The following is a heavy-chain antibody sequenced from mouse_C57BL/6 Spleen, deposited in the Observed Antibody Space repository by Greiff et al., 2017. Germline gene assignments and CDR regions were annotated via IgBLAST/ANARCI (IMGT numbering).Heavy chain of an antibody. CDR3: ASSYDYEKFAY. V-gene: IGHV1-69*01. CDR1: GYTFTSYW. CDR2: IDPSDSYT. D-gene: IGHD2-4*01. Sequence: QVQLQQPGAELVMPGASVKLSCKASGYTFTSYWMHWVKQRPGQGLEWIGEIDPSDSYTNYHQKFKGKSTLTVDKSSSTSYMQISSLTSEDSAVYYCASSYDYEKFAYWGQGTLVTVSA. J-gene: IGHJ3*01.